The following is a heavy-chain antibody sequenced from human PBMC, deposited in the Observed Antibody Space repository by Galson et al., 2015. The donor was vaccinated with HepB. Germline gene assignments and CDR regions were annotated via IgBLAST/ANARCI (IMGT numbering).Heavy chain of an antibody. CDR3: VRDAGRYCSVASCYPGDDY. J-gene: IGHJ4*02. CDR2: ISTYNGNT. CDR1: GYTFISYG. Sequence: SVKVSCKASGYTFISYGVIWVRQAPGQGLEWMGWISTYNGNTKYAQKFQGRVTMTTDTSTSTAYMDLRSLRSDDTAVYYCVRDAGRYCSVASCYPGDDYWGQGTLVTVSS. D-gene: IGHD2-15*01. V-gene: IGHV1-18*01.